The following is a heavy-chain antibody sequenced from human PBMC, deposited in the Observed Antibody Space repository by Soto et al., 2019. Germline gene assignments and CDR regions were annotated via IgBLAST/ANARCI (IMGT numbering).Heavy chain of an antibody. CDR1: GDSISSYY. V-gene: IGHV4-59*01. CDR3: ALRSMAVVPEY. J-gene: IGHJ4*02. Sequence: QVQLQESGPGLVKPSETLSLTCAVSGDSISSYYCMWIRQPPGKGLESIGYLYYGRSANYNPSLKSPVTLAVDTSTNQCSLTLSSMTAAGTAGYYCALRSMAVVPEYWGQGTLVTVSS. CDR2: LYYGRSA. D-gene: IGHD3-22*01.